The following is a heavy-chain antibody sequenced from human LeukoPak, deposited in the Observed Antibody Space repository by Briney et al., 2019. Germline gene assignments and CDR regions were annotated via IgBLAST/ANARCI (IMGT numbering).Heavy chain of an antibody. CDR2: ISGDGGST. V-gene: IGHV3-43*02. J-gene: IGHJ6*02. D-gene: IGHD5-18*01. Sequence: SGGSLRLSCAASGFTFDDYAMHWVRQAPGKGLEWVSLISGDGGSTYYADSVKGRFTISRDNSKHSLYLQMSSLRTEDTALYYCAKGFRYSPYGMDVWGQGTTVTVSS. CDR1: GFTFDDYA. CDR3: AKGFRYSPYGMDV.